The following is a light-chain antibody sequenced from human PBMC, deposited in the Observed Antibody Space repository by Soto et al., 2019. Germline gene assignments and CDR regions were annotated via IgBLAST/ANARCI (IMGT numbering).Light chain of an antibody. J-gene: IGKJ5*01. Sequence: IQMTQAPSTLSASLGDRVTITCRASQTIRSLLAWYQQKPGKAPKALIYDASRLGSGVPSRFSGSGSGTEFTLTISSLQPDDFATYYCQQYQTYATFGQGTRLEI. CDR2: DAS. V-gene: IGKV1-5*01. CDR1: QTIRSL. CDR3: QQYQTYAT.